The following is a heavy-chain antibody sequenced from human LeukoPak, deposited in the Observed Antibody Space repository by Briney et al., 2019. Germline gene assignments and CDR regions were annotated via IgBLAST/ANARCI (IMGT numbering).Heavy chain of an antibody. CDR2: ISYDGSNK. CDR1: GFTFSNYG. D-gene: IGHD5-18*01. CDR3: AKEAGYSYGFDY. V-gene: IGHV3-30*18. Sequence: GGSLRLSCAASGFTFSNYGIHWVRQAPGKGLEWVAVISYDGSNKYYADSVKGRCTISRDKSKNTVYLQMNSLRAEDTAVYYCAKEAGYSYGFDYWGQGTLVTASS. J-gene: IGHJ4*02.